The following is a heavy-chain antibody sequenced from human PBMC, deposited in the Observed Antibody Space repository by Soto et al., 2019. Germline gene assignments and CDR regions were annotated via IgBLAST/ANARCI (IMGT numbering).Heavy chain of an antibody. V-gene: IGHV3-7*01. CDR3: ARYCTNGVDLAYYYYGMDV. D-gene: IGHD2-8*01. Sequence: PGGSLRLSCAASGFTFSSYWMSWVRQAPGKGLEWVANIKQDGSEKYYVDSVKGRFTISRDNAKNSLYLQMNSLRAEDTAVYYCARYCTNGVDLAYYYYGMDVWGQGTTVTVSS. CDR1: GFTFSSYW. J-gene: IGHJ6*02. CDR2: IKQDGSEK.